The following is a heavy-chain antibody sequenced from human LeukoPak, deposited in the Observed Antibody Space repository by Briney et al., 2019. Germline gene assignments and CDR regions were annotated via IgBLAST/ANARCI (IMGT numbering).Heavy chain of an antibody. Sequence: ASVKVSCKAPGYTFTSYYMHWVRQAPGQGLEWMGIINPSGGSTSYAQKFQGRVTMTRDTSTSTVYMELSSLRSEDTAVYYCARATEGDAFDIWGQGTMVTVSS. V-gene: IGHV1-46*01. CDR3: ARATEGDAFDI. CDR1: GYTFTSYY. J-gene: IGHJ3*02. D-gene: IGHD5-24*01. CDR2: INPSGGST.